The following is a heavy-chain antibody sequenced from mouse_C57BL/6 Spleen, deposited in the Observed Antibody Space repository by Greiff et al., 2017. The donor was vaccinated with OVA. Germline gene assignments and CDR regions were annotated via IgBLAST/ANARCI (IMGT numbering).Heavy chain of an antibody. Sequence: VQLQQSGPELVKPGASVKISCKASGYAFSSSWMNWVKQRPGKGLEWIGRIYPGDGDTNYNGKFKGKATLTADKSSSTAYMQRSSLTSEDSAVYFCARGYYSNYRYFDVWGTGTTVTVSS. V-gene: IGHV1-82*01. J-gene: IGHJ1*03. CDR3: ARGYYSNYRYFDV. CDR1: GYAFSSSW. D-gene: IGHD2-5*01. CDR2: IYPGDGDT.